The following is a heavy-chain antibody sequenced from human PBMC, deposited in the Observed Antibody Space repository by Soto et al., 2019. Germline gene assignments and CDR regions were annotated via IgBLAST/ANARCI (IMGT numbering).Heavy chain of an antibody. CDR2: IYYSGST. CDR1: CGSSSNSSYY. CDR3: ARRVIITMVRGGYGTYNWFDP. J-gene: IGHJ5*02. D-gene: IGHD3-10*01. Sequence: SETISLTCSVACGSSSNSSYYCGWIQQPPGKGLERIGSIYYSGSTYYNPSLKSRVTISVDTSKNQFSLKLSSVTAADTAVYYCARRVIITMVRGGYGTYNWFDPWGQGTLVTVSS. V-gene: IGHV4-39*01.